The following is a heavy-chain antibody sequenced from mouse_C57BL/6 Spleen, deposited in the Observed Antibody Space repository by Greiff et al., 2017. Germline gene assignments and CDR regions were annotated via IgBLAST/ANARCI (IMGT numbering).Heavy chain of an antibody. Sequence: VQLQQPGAELVKPGASVKMSCKASGYTFTSYWITWVKQRPGQGLEWIGDIYPGSGSTNYNEKFKSKATLTVDTSSSTAYMQLSSLTSEDSAVYYCASSPYYDYDGAWFAYWGQGTLVTVSA. CDR2: IYPGSGST. CDR1: GYTFTSYW. CDR3: ASSPYYDYDGAWFAY. J-gene: IGHJ3*01. V-gene: IGHV1-55*01. D-gene: IGHD2-4*01.